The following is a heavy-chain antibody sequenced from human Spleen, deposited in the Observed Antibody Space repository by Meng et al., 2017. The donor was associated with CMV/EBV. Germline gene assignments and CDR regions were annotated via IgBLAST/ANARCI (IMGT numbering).Heavy chain of an antibody. CDR2: INHSGST. D-gene: IGHD3-10*01. J-gene: IGHJ4*02. V-gene: IGHV4-34*01. CDR3: ARGGRITMVRGVRGFDY. CDR1: GGAFSVYY. Sequence: QVQLQQWGAGTLKPSETLSLTCAVYGGAFSVYYWGWIRQPPGKGLEWIGEINHSGSTNYNPSLKSRVTISVDTSKNQFSLKLSSVTAADTAVYYCARGGRITMVRGVRGFDYWGQGTLVTVSS.